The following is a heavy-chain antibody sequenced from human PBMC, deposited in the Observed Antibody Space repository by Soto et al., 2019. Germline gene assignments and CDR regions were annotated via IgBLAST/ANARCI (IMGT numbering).Heavy chain of an antibody. D-gene: IGHD6-13*01. Sequence: SETLSLTCAVSGGSISSSYYWGWIRQPPGKGLEWIGSIYYSGSTYYNPSLKSRVTISVDTSKNQFSLKLSSVTAADTAVYYCARRGSSSWYGYWGQGTLVTVSS. J-gene: IGHJ4*02. V-gene: IGHV4-39*01. CDR2: IYYSGST. CDR1: GGSISSSYY. CDR3: ARRGSSSWYGY.